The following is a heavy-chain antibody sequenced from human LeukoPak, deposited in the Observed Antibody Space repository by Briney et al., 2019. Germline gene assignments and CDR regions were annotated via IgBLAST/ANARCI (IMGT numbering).Heavy chain of an antibody. CDR3: ARGGRVRGTMVRGVPSYYFDY. CDR1: GYTFTGYY. V-gene: IGHV1-2*02. D-gene: IGHD3-10*01. CDR2: INPNSGGT. Sequence: ASVKVSCKASGYTFTGYYMHWVRQAPGQGLEWMGWINPNSGGTNYAQKFQGRVTMTRGTSISTAYMELSRLRSDDTAVYYCARGGRVRGTMVRGVPSYYFDYWGQGTLVTVSS. J-gene: IGHJ4*02.